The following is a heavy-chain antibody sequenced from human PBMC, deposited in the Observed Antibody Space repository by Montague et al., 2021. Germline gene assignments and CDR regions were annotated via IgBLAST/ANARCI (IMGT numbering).Heavy chain of an antibody. Sequence: SLRLSCAASGFTFSSYWMHWVRQAPGKGLVWVSRISYDGSNKYYADSVQGRFTISRDNAKNTLYLQMNSLRAEDTAVYYCARDLYCFNMDVWGHGTLVTVSS. J-gene: IGHJ4*01. V-gene: IGHV3-74*01. D-gene: IGHD2-21*02. CDR3: ARDLYCFNMDV. CDR2: ISYDGSNK. CDR1: GFTFSSYW.